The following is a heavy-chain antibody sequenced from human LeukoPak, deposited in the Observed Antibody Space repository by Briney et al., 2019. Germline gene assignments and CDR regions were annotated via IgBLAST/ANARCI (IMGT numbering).Heavy chain of an antibody. Sequence: TSETLSLTCTVPGGSISSGDYYWSWIRQPPGKGLEWIGYIYYSGSTYYNPSLKSRVTISVDTSKNQFSLKLSSVTAADTAVYYCARFAVTRCFDYWGQGTLVTVSS. CDR1: GGSISSGDYY. CDR2: IYYSGST. D-gene: IGHD4-17*01. J-gene: IGHJ4*02. CDR3: ARFAVTRCFDY. V-gene: IGHV4-30-4*08.